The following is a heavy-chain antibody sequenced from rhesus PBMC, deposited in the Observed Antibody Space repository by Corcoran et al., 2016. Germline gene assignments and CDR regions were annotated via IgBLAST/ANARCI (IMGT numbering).Heavy chain of an antibody. D-gene: IGHD6-31*01. CDR2: IGGSSGTT. CDR1: GGSISGYW. CDR3: ARDPIAAAGTFDY. Sequence: QVQLQESGPGLVKPSETLSLTCAVSGGSISGYWWGWIRQPPGKGLEGIGYIGGSSGTTNYNPTLKSRVTISTDTSKNQFSLKLNSVTAADTAVYYCARDPIAAAGTFDYWGQGVLVTVSS. J-gene: IGHJ4*01. V-gene: IGHV4-165*01.